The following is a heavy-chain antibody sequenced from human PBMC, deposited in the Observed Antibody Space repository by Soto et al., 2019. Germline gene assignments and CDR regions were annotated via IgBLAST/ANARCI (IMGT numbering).Heavy chain of an antibody. D-gene: IGHD6-6*01. Sequence: ASVKVSCKVSGYTLTELSMHWVRQAPGKGLEWMGGFDPEDGETIYAQKFQGGVTMTEDTSTDTAYMELSSLRSEDTAVYYCATTASRSARKGAFDIWGQGTMVTVSS. V-gene: IGHV1-24*01. CDR2: FDPEDGET. CDR1: GYTLTELS. J-gene: IGHJ3*02. CDR3: ATTASRSARKGAFDI.